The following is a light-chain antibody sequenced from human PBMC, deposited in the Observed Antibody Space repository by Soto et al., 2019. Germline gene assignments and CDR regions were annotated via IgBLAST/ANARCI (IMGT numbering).Light chain of an antibody. J-gene: IGLJ3*02. CDR3: QSYDSSLSGSV. Sequence: QSVLTPPPSVSGAPGQRVTISCTGSRSNIGAGYHVHWYQQLPGTAPKLLIYGNSNRPSGVPDRFSGSKSGTSASLAITGLQAEDEADYYCQSYDSSLSGSVFGGGTQLTVL. CDR2: GNS. CDR1: RSNIGAGYH. V-gene: IGLV1-40*01.